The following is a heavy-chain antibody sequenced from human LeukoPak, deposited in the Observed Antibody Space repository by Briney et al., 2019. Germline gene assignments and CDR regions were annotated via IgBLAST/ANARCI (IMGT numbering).Heavy chain of an antibody. CDR2: VYFSGIT. V-gene: IGHV4-4*09. CDR3: ARTARLPDS. Sequence: PSETLSLTCTVSDDSIRTHYWSWIRQPPGKGLECIGYVYFSGITNYNPSLKSRVTMLVDTSKNQLSLKLSSVTAADTAVYYCARTARLPDSWGQGTLVTVSS. J-gene: IGHJ4*02. CDR1: DDSIRTHY. D-gene: IGHD2-21*01.